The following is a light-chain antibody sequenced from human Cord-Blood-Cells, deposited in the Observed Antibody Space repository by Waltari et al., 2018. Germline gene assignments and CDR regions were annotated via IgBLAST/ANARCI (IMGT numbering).Light chain of an antibody. Sequence: DIQMTQSPSSLSASVGDRVTITCRASQSISSYLNGYQQKPGKAPKLLISAASSLQSGVPSRFSGSGSGTDVTLTISSRQPEDFATYYCQQSYSTPYSFGQGTKLEIK. CDR2: AAS. J-gene: IGKJ2*03. CDR1: QSISSY. V-gene: IGKV1-39*01. CDR3: QQSYSTPYS.